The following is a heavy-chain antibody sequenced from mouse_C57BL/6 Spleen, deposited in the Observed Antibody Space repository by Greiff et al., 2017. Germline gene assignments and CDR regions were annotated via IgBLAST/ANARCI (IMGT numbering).Heavy chain of an antibody. CDR2: IYPSDSET. D-gene: IGHD2-5*01. CDR3: ARGGDSNYVDFDD. CDR1: GYTFTSYW. Sequence: VQLQQPGAELVRPGSSVKLSCKASGYTFTSYWMDWVKQRPGQGLEWIGNIYPSDSETHYNQKFKDKATLTVDKSSSTAYMQLSSLTSEDSAVYDCARGGDSNYVDFDDWGQGTTLTVSS. V-gene: IGHV1-61*01. J-gene: IGHJ2*01.